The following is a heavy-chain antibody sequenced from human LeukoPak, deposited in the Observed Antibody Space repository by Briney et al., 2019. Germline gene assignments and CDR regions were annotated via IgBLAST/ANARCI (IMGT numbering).Heavy chain of an antibody. Sequence: SVKVSCTAAGGTFSIYAISWVRQAPGQGLEWMGGIIPIFGTANYAQKFQGRVTITADESTSTAYMELSSLRSEDTAVYYCAREVTGTATSYYYGMDVWGQGTTVTVS. D-gene: IGHD1-20*01. V-gene: IGHV1-69*13. CDR3: AREVTGTATSYYYGMDV. CDR1: GGTFSIYA. J-gene: IGHJ6*02. CDR2: IIPIFGTA.